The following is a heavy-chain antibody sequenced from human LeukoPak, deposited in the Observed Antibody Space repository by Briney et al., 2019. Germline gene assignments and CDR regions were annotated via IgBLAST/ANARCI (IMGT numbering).Heavy chain of an antibody. J-gene: IGHJ3*02. Sequence: PGGSLRLSCAASGFTFSSYGMHWVGQAPGKGLEWVAVIWYDGSNKYYADSVKGRFTISRDNAKNTLYLQMNSLRAEDTAVYYCAREYYYDSSGYYRAFDIWGQGTMVTVSS. CDR2: IWYDGSNK. CDR1: GFTFSSYG. V-gene: IGHV3-33*01. CDR3: AREYYYDSSGYYRAFDI. D-gene: IGHD3-22*01.